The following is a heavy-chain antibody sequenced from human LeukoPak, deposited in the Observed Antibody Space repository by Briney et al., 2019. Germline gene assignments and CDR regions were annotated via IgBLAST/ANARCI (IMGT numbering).Heavy chain of an antibody. Sequence: SGTLSLTCAVSGGSISSSSYYWGWIRQPPGKGLEWIGSIYYSGSTYYNPSLKSRVTISVDTSKNQFSLKLSSVTAADTAVYYCARFRYGSGSSNFDYWGQGTLVTVSS. CDR3: ARFRYGSGSSNFDY. CDR2: IYYSGST. J-gene: IGHJ4*02. V-gene: IGHV4-39*01. D-gene: IGHD3-10*01. CDR1: GGSISSSSYY.